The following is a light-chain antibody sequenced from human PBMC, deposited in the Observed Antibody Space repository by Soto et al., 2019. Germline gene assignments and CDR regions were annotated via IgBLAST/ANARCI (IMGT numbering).Light chain of an antibody. J-gene: IGLJ2*01. CDR2: EVS. CDR1: SSDVGGYNY. V-gene: IGLV2-14*01. CDR3: SSYTSSSTFVV. Sequence: QSALTQPASVSGSPGQSITISCTGTSSDVGGYNYVSWYQQHPGKAPKLMIYEVSNRPSGVSNRVSGSKSGNTASLNISGLQAEDEADYYCSSYTSSSTFVVFGGGTKLTVL.